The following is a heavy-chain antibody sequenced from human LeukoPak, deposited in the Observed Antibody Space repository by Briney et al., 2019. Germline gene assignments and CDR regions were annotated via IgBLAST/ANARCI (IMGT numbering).Heavy chain of an antibody. CDR2: IKSKIDGGTT. V-gene: IGHV3-15*01. CDR3: TPGERAWGTYRYYFDY. CDR1: GFIFNNAW. J-gene: IGHJ4*02. D-gene: IGHD3-16*02. Sequence: PGGSLRLSCAASGFIFNNAWMSWVRQAPGKGLEWVGRIKSKIDGGTTDYAAPVKGRFIISRDDSKNTLYLQMNSLKTEDTAVYYCTPGERAWGTYRYYFDYWGQGALVTVTS.